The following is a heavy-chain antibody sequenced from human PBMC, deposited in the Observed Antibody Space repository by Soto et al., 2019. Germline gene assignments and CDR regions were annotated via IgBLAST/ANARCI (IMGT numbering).Heavy chain of an antibody. CDR2: IYYSGST. J-gene: IGHJ6*03. Sequence: PSETLSLTCTVSGGSIRSYYWSWIRQPPGKGLEWIGYIYYSGSTNYNPSLKSRVTISVDTSKNQFSLKLSSVTAADTAVYYCARAVTVPDYYYYYMDVWGKGTTVTVSS. D-gene: IGHD1-20*01. CDR1: GGSIRSYY. CDR3: ARAVTVPDYYYYYMDV. V-gene: IGHV4-59*01.